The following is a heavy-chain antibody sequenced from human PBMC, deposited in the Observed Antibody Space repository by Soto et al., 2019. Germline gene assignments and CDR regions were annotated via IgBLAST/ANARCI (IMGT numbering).Heavy chain of an antibody. CDR3: ARDRGYIYGTNYYLYYGMDV. D-gene: IGHD5-18*01. CDR2: IYTSGST. Sequence: SETLSLTCTGSVGSISSYYWSLIRQPAGKGLEWIGRIYTSGSTNYNPSLKSRVTVSVDTSKNQFSLKLSSVTAADTAVYYCARDRGYIYGTNYYLYYGMDVWGQGTMVTVSS. CDR1: VGSISSYY. V-gene: IGHV4-4*07. J-gene: IGHJ6*02.